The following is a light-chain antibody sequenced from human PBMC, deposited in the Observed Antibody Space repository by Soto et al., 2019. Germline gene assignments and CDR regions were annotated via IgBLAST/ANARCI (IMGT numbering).Light chain of an antibody. Sequence: DIQMTQSPSSLPASIGDRVTITCQATQDIGNYLNWYQQKSGKAHKVLIYDVSSLATGVPTRFSGSGFGTDFTLTISSLQPEDFATYYCQQYDNLLATFGGGTKVEI. J-gene: IGKJ4*01. V-gene: IGKV1-33*01. CDR2: DVS. CDR1: QDIGNY. CDR3: QQYDNLLAT.